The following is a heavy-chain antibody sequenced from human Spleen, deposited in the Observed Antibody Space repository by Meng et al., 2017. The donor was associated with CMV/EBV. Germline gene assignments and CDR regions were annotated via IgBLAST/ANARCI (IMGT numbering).Heavy chain of an antibody. D-gene: IGHD2-2*01. Sequence: SGFTFSSYAMSCVRQAPGKGLEWVSAISGSGGSTYYADSVKGRFTISRDNSKNTLYLQMNSLRAEDTAVYYCAKDRVVPAALVLSFDYWGQGTLVTVSS. CDR3: AKDRVVPAALVLSFDY. J-gene: IGHJ4*02. V-gene: IGHV3-23*01. CDR1: GFTFSSYA. CDR2: ISGSGGST.